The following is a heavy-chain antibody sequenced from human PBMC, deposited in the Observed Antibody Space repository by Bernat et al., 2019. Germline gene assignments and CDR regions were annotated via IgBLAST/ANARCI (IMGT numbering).Heavy chain of an antibody. J-gene: IGHJ4*02. V-gene: IGHV5-10-1*03. CDR1: GYSFTSYW. CDR2: IDPSDSYT. Sequence: EVQLVQSGAEVKKPGESLRISCKGSGYSFTSYWISWVRQMPGKGLEWMGRIDPSDSYTNYSPSFQGTVTISADKSISTAYLQWSSLKASDTAMYYCARHGGGDIVVVPAADTFDYWGQGTLVTVSS. D-gene: IGHD2-2*01. CDR3: ARHGGGDIVVVPAADTFDY.